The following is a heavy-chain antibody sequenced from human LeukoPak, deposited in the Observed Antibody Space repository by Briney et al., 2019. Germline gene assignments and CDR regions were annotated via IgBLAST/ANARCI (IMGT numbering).Heavy chain of an antibody. J-gene: IGHJ3*02. Sequence: GGSLRLSCAASGFTFSSYWMHWVRQAPGKGLVWVSRINSDGSSTTYADSVKGRFTITRDNAKNTLFLQMNSLRADDTAVYYCARYYGSGSLDAFDIWGQGTMVTVSS. CDR1: GFTFSSYW. D-gene: IGHD3-10*01. CDR3: ARYYGSGSLDAFDI. CDR2: INSDGSST. V-gene: IGHV3-74*01.